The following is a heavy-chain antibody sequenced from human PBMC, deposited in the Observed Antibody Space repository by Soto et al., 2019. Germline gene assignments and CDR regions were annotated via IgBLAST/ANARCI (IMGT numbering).Heavy chain of an antibody. Sequence: PGGSLRLSCAASGFTFSSYAMHWVRQAPGKGLEWVAVISFDGSNKYYADSVKGRFTISRDNSKNTLYLQTNSLRAEDTAVYYCARSSRESYYDILTGYDDRWYYYSMDVWGQGTTVTVSS. CDR3: ARSSRESYYDILTGYDDRWYYYSMDV. CDR2: ISFDGSNK. J-gene: IGHJ6*02. V-gene: IGHV3-30-3*01. CDR1: GFTFSSYA. D-gene: IGHD3-9*01.